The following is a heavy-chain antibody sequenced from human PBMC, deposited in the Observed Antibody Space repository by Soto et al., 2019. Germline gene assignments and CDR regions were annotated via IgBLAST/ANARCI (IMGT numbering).Heavy chain of an antibody. CDR3: ARVAGEGANIYCYFNH. J-gene: IGHJ4*02. CDR1: GFTFSNYA. D-gene: IGHD1-26*01. V-gene: IGHV3-30-3*01. Sequence: QVQLVESGGGVVQPGRSLRLSCAASGFTFSNYAMHWVRQAPGKGLEWVAAISYDGGETKSADSLKGRFTISRDNSKNTMYLEINRLRDEDTAVYYCARVAGEGANIYCYFNHWGQGALVTVSS. CDR2: ISYDGGET.